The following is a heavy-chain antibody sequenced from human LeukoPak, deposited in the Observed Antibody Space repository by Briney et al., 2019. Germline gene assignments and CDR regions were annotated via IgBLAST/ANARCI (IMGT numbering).Heavy chain of an antibody. CDR2: IYTSGST. Sequence: SETLSLTCTVSGGSISSYYWSWIRQPAGKGLEWIGRIYTSGSTNYNPSLKSRVTMSVDTSKNQFSLKLSSVTAADTAVYYCARVYYDSSGYYYFDYWGQGTLVTASS. V-gene: IGHV4-4*07. CDR3: ARVYYDSSGYYYFDY. D-gene: IGHD3-22*01. J-gene: IGHJ4*02. CDR1: GGSISSYY.